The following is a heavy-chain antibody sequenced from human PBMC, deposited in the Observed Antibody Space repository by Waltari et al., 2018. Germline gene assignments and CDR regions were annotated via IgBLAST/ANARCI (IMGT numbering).Heavy chain of an antibody. CDR3: ARGGVPDYYGSGSPDRNWFAP. CDR1: GGSFSGYH. V-gene: IGHV4-34*02. Sequence: QLQLKQWGAGMLKPSETLSLTCDFSGGSFSGYHWPWIRQSPGKGLGWIGEIHNGGVTNYGPVLKCLVTISVDTSRNQFSLLGRSVTAADTAVYYCARGGVPDYYGSGSPDRNWFAPWGQGTLVTVSA. D-gene: IGHD3-10*01. J-gene: IGHJ5*02. CDR2: IHNGGVT.